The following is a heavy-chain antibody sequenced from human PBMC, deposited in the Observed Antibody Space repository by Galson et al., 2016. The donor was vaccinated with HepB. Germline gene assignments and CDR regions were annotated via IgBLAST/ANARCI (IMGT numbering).Heavy chain of an antibody. Sequence: WIGWVRQMPGKGLEWMGIIYPGDSDTRYSPSFQGQVTISADKSISTAYLQWSSLKASDTAIYYCARRDRARYFDWYDYWGQGTLVTVSS. J-gene: IGHJ4*02. CDR3: ARRDRARYFDWYDY. CDR1: W. D-gene: IGHD3-9*01. V-gene: IGHV5-51*01. CDR2: IYPGDSDT.